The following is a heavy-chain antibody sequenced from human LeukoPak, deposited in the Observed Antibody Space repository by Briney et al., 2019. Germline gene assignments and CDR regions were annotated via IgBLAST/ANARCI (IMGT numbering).Heavy chain of an antibody. J-gene: IGHJ4*02. CDR3: ASGGGSSGWYSRYFDY. CDR2: INHSGST. V-gene: IGHV4-34*01. Sequence: SETLSLTCAVYGGSFSSYYWSWIRQPPGKGLEWIGEINHSGSTNYDPSLKSRVTISVDTSKNQFSLKLSSVTAADTAVYYCASGGGSSGWYSRYFDYWGQRTLVTVSS. D-gene: IGHD6-19*01. CDR1: GGSFSSYY.